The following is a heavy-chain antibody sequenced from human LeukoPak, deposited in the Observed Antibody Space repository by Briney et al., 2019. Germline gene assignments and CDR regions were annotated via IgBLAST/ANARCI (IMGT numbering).Heavy chain of an antibody. CDR1: GYTFTGYY. Sequence: ASVKVSCKASGYTFTGYYMHWVRQAPGQGLEWMGWINPNSGGTNYAQKFQGWVTMTRDTSISTAYMELSRLRSDDTAVYYCARAEARYYDMLTGYWGIDYYGMDVWGKGTTVTVSS. CDR3: ARAEARYYDMLTGYWGIDYYGMDV. D-gene: IGHD3-9*01. V-gene: IGHV1-2*04. CDR2: INPNSGGT. J-gene: IGHJ6*04.